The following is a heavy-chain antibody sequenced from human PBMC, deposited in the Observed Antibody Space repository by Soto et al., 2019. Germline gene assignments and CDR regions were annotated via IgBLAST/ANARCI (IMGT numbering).Heavy chain of an antibody. J-gene: IGHJ5*02. V-gene: IGHV4-59*01. CDR2: AYYSGDT. CDR1: GGSISRYY. D-gene: IGHD2-8*01. Sequence: SETLSLTCSVSGGSISRYYWSWIRQPPGKGLEWIGYAYYSGDTGCNPSLKSRVTMAVDTSKNQVSLKLSSVTAADTAVYYCARDRSTYGGGGTGEVKENWFDPWGQGALVTVSS. CDR3: ARDRSTYGGGGTGEVKENWFDP.